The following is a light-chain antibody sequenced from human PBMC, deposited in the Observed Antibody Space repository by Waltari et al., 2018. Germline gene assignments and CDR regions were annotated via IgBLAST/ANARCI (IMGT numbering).Light chain of an antibody. CDR3: QQYNNSPPWT. J-gene: IGKJ1*01. CDR1: QSVSSH. V-gene: IGKV3-15*01. Sequence: EIVMQQSPATLPVSAGERATLSCRARQSVSSHLAWYQQKPGQAPRLLIYGASTRATGIPARFSGSGSGTEFTLTISRLQSEDFAVYYCQQYNNSPPWTFGQGTKVEIK. CDR2: GAS.